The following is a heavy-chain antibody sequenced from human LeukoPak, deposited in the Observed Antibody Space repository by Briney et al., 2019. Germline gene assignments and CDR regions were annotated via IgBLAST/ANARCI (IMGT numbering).Heavy chain of an antibody. J-gene: IGHJ5*02. CDR3: AVGITILGVGASFDP. V-gene: IGHV4-34*01. CDR1: GASYNAYY. CDR2: IDHRGTA. D-gene: IGHD3-3*01. Sequence: PETPCLTCAVYGASYNAYYWSWIRQPPGKGLEWIGDIDHRGTATYKPSLKSRLTISADASKNQFSLKLNSVTDADTAVYYCAVGITILGVGASFDPWGQGNVDIVSS.